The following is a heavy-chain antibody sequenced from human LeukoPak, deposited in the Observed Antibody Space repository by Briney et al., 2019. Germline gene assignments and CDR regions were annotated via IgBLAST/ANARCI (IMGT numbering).Heavy chain of an antibody. D-gene: IGHD4-17*01. CDR2: IIPYIGNT. Sequence: ASVKVSCKASGDTFSSYGITWVRQAPGQGLEWMGWIIPYIGNTNYAQRLQGRVTMTTDTSTSTAYMELRSLRSDDTAVYYCARVYWVPANGDYVLNWFDPWGQGTLVTVSS. CDR3: ARVYWVPANGDYVLNWFDP. J-gene: IGHJ5*02. CDR1: GDTFSSYG. V-gene: IGHV1-18*01.